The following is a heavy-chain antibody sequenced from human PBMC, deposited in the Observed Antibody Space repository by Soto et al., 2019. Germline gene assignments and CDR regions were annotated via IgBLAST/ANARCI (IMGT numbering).Heavy chain of an antibody. J-gene: IGHJ6*02. CDR3: ARDSRTPSGGMDV. CDR1: GGSINSGDYH. V-gene: IGHV4-30-4*01. CDR2: IYYRAST. Sequence: PSETLSLTCTVSGGSINSGDYHWTWIRQSPGRGLEWIGAIYYRASTYYNPSIVSRIHMPVDTSKNQFSLKLTSVTAADTAVYYCARDSRTPSGGMDVWGQGTTVTVSS.